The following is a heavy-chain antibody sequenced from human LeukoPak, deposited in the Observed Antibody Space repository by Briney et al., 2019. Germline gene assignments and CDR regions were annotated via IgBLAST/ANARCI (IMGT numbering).Heavy chain of an antibody. CDR2: IYYSGST. D-gene: IGHD6-13*01. J-gene: IGHJ6*03. CDR1: GGSISSYY. Sequence: KPSETLSLTCTVSGGSISSYYWSWIRQPPGKGLEWVGYIYYSGSTSYNPSLKSRVTISVDTSKNQFSLKLSSVTAADTAVYYCARGSPYSSSWYLGGGDYYYYMDVWGKGTTVTVSS. CDR3: ARGSPYSSSWYLGGGDYYYYMDV. V-gene: IGHV4-59*01.